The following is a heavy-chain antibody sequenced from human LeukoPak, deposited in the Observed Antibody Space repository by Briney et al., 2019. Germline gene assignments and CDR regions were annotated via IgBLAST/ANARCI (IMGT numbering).Heavy chain of an antibody. CDR3: TTDPQTYGY. V-gene: IGHV3-49*03. CDR1: GFTFGDYA. CDR2: IRSKAYGGTT. J-gene: IGHJ4*02. Sequence: PGGSLRLSCTASGFTFGDYAMSWFRQAPGKGLEWVGFIRSKAYGGTTEYAASVKGRFTISRDDSKNTLYLQMNSLKTEDTAVYYCTTDPQTYGYWGQGTLVTVSS. D-gene: IGHD3-10*01.